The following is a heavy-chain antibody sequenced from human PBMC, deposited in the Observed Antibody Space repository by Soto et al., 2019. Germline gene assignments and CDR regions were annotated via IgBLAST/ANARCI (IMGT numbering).Heavy chain of an antibody. J-gene: IGHJ4*02. D-gene: IGHD3-22*01. Sequence: QVKLVQSGTEVKQPGASMKVSCKASGYSFATSGMSWVRQAPGQGLEWMGWISAFKGNTNYDQKLQDRVTMTTDTSTSTACLELRNLRSDDTAVYYCARAGRHYDGSGYANWGQGTLVTVSS. CDR2: ISAFKGNT. CDR3: ARAGRHYDGSGYAN. V-gene: IGHV1-18*01. CDR1: GYSFATSG.